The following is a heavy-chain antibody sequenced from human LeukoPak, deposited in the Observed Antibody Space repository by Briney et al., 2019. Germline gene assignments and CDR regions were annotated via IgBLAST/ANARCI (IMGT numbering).Heavy chain of an antibody. CDR1: GYSFTSYW. CDR3: ARLSMIDTFDI. V-gene: IGHV5-51*01. D-gene: IGHD3-22*01. CDR2: IYPGDSDT. Sequence: GESLKISCKGSGYSFTSYWIGWVRQMPGKGLEWMGVIYPGDSDTKYSPSFQDQVTISADKSINTAYLHWRSLKASDTAMYYCARLSMIDTFDIWGLGTVVTVSS. J-gene: IGHJ3*02.